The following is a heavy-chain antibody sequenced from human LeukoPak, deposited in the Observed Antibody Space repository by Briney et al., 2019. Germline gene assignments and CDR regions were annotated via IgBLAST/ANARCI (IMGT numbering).Heavy chain of an antibody. V-gene: IGHV1-8*01. CDR1: GYTFTSYD. CDR3: ARAGWRPLRYYYMDV. CDR2: MNPNSGNT. D-gene: IGHD5-24*01. Sequence: GASVKVSCKASGYTFTSYDVNWVRQATGQGLEWMGWMNPNSGNTGYAQKFQGRVTMTRNTSISTAYMELSSLRSEDTAVYYCARAGWRPLRYYYMDVWGKGTTVTVSS. J-gene: IGHJ6*03.